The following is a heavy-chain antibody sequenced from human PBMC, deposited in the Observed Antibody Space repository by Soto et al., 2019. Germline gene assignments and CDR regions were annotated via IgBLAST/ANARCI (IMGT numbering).Heavy chain of an antibody. CDR1: GFTFATAT. Sequence: EAQVVDSGGGLVKPGGSLRLSCVASGFTFATATMDWVRQSPEKRLEWVSSISGDGHDIFYADSVKGRFTISRDNARNSVYLQMDSLGVEDSGVYYCARVGAFPGDTQWGQGTLVSVSS. J-gene: IGHJ4*02. CDR3: ARVGAFPGDTQ. CDR2: ISGDGHDI. V-gene: IGHV3-21*04. D-gene: IGHD3-3*02.